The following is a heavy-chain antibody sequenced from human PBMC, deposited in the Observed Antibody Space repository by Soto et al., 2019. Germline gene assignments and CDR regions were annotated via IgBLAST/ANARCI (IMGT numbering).Heavy chain of an antibody. CDR1: GFVFNMYW. J-gene: IGHJ4*02. D-gene: IGHD3-10*01. V-gene: IGHV3-74*01. CDR2: INDDGTRT. CDR3: IRGPRPSSVGTGAF. Sequence: GGSLRLSCAASGFVFNMYWMHWVRQVPGEGPEWVTRINDDGTRTDYADSAKGRFTISRDNAKDILYLQMKALRVDDTAVYYCIRGPRPSSVGTGAFWGQGTLVTVSS.